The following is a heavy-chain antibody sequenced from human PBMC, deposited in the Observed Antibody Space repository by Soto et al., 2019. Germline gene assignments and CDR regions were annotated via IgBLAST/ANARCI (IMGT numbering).Heavy chain of an antibody. V-gene: IGHV3-48*04. D-gene: IGHD2-15*01. CDR3: TRGGAARPDY. J-gene: IGHJ4*02. CDR2: ISGLSATT. CDR1: GFRFTSFG. Sequence: DVVLVNSGGGFVRPGESLRLSCGASGFRFTSFGMNWVRQGPGKGLEWLSYISGLSATTYYADSVRGRFTAPRDNDMNLVFLQLNNLRVDDTPVYYCTRGGAARPDYWGQGSRVVVSS.